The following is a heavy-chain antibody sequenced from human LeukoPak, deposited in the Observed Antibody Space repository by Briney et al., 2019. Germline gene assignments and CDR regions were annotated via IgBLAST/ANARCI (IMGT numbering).Heavy chain of an antibody. D-gene: IGHD3-10*01. CDR2: ISSNGGST. V-gene: IGHV3-64D*06. Sequence: PGGSLRLSCSASGFTFSRYAVHWVRQAPGKGLEYVSAISSNGGSTYYADSVKGRFTISRDNSRNTLHLQMSSLRVEDTAVYYCVKDSSSGSYFDYWGQGTLVTVS. CDR3: VKDSSSGSYFDY. J-gene: IGHJ4*02. CDR1: GFTFSRYA.